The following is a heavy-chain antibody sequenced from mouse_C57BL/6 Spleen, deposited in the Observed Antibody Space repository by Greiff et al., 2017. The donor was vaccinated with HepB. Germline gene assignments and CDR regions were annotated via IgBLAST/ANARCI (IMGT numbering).Heavy chain of an antibody. D-gene: IGHD1-1*01. V-gene: IGHV5-4*01. Sequence: DVMLVESGGGLVKPGGSLKLSCAASGFTFSSYAMSWVRQTPEKRLEWVATISDGGSYTYYPDNVKGRFTISRDNAKNNLYLQMSHLKSEDTAMYYCARDRFITTVVARDAMDYWGQGTSVTVSS. CDR3: ARDRFITTVVARDAMDY. CDR2: ISDGGSYT. J-gene: IGHJ4*01. CDR1: GFTFSSYA.